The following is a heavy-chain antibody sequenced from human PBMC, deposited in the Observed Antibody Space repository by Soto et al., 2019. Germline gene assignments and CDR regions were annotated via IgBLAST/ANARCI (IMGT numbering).Heavy chain of an antibody. CDR2: ISSSCDTI. J-gene: IGHJ6*02. V-gene: IGHV3-11*01. CDR1: EFPFSDYY. CDR3: ARTHRDPYYYYYGMDV. Sequence: QVQLVESGGGLVKPGGSLRLSCAASEFPFSDYYMNWVREAPGKGLEWVSYISSSCDTIYYADSVKGRFTISRDNAKSSLYLQINSLRAEDTAVYYCARTHRDPYYYYYGMDVWGQGTTVTVSS.